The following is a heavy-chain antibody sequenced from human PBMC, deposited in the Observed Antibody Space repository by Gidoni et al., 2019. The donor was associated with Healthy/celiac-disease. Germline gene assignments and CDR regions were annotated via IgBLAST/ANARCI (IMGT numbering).Heavy chain of an antibody. CDR1: GFTFSSFG. D-gene: IGHD3-16*02. CDR3: ASGDYVWGSYRLLDY. CDR2: IWYDGSNK. Sequence: QVQLVESGGGVVQPGRSLRLSCAASGFTFSSFGMHGVGQAPGKGLEWVAVIWYDGSNKYYAGSVKGRFTISRDNSKNTLYLQINSLRAEDTAVYYCASGDYVWGSYRLLDYWGQGTLVTVSS. J-gene: IGHJ4*02. V-gene: IGHV3-33*01.